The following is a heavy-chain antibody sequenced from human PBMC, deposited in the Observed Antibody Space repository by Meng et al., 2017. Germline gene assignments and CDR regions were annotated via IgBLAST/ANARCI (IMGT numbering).Heavy chain of an antibody. J-gene: IGHJ4*02. D-gene: IGHD6-19*01. Sequence: GGGVIQPWRSLRLSCSTCEFTFSSYSMHWVRQAPGKGLEWVAVICYDGSNKYYADSVKGRFTISRDNSKNTLYLQMNSLRAEDTAVYYRARVVYSSGWSFDYWGQGTLVTVSS. V-gene: IGHV3-33*01. CDR1: EFTFSSYS. CDR2: ICYDGSNK. CDR3: ARVVYSSGWSFDY.